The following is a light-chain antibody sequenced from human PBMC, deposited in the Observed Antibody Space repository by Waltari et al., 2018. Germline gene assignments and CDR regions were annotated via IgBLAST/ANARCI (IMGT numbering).Light chain of an antibody. CDR3: YSTDITGNRGI. CDR1: GLPTKY. J-gene: IGLJ2*01. Sequence: ELTQPPSVSVSPGQTARITCSGDGLPTKYAYWYQHKSGQAPVFVVYEDNKRPSGIPERISGSSSGTGATLTIDGAQVEDEGDYYCYSTDITGNRGIFGGGTRLTVL. V-gene: IGLV3-10*01. CDR2: EDN.